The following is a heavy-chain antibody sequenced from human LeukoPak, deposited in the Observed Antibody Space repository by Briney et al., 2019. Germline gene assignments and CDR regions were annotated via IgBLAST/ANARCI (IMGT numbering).Heavy chain of an antibody. V-gene: IGHV5-51*01. Sequence: TGESLKISCKGSGYSFTNSWIGWVRQMPGKGLEWMGIIYPGDSDTRYSPSFQGQVTISADKSISTAYLQWSSLKASDTAMYYCARGSSGSQGRRPRAFDIWGQGTMVTVSS. CDR3: ARGSSGSQGRRPRAFDI. J-gene: IGHJ3*02. CDR2: IYPGDSDT. D-gene: IGHD1-26*01. CDR1: GYSFTNSW.